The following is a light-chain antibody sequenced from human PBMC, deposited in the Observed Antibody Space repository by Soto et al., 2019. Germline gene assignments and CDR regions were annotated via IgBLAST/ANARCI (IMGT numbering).Light chain of an antibody. J-gene: IGLJ2*01. V-gene: IGLV2-8*01. CDR1: SSDVGGYNY. CDR2: EVV. Sequence: QSVLTQPPSASGSPGQSVTISCTGTSSDVGGYNYVSWYQQDPGKAPKLMIYEVVKRPSGVPDLFCGSKSGNTASLTVSGHEAEDEAGYSGGCYGGSNNVVFGGGTKLTVL. CDR3: GCYGGSNNVV.